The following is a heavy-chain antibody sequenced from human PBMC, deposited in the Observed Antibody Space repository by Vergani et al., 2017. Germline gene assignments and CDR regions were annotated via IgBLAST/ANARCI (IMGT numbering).Heavy chain of an antibody. D-gene: IGHD3-16*02. CDR3: TRDNDYVWGSYRYGDYYYGMDV. J-gene: IGHJ6*02. V-gene: IGHV3-49*03. Sequence: EVQLVESGGGLVQPGRSLRLSCTASGFTFGDYAMSWFRQAPGKGLEWVGFIRSKAYGGTTEYAASVKGRFTISRDDSKSIHYLQMNSLKTEDTAVYYCTRDNDYVWGSYRYGDYYYGMDVWGQGTTVTVSS. CDR1: GFTFGDYA. CDR2: IRSKAYGGTT.